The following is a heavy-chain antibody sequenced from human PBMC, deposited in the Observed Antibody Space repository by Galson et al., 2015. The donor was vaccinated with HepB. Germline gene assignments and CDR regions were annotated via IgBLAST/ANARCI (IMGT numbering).Heavy chain of an antibody. Sequence: CLRLSCAASGFTFDDYAMHWVRQAPGRGLEWASGISWNSGSIGYADSVKGRFTISRDNAKNSLYLQMNSLRAEDTALYYCAKPTCGGDCYWAFDIWGQGTMVTVSS. J-gene: IGHJ3*02. CDR3: AKPTCGGDCYWAFDI. CDR1: GFTFDDYA. V-gene: IGHV3-9*01. CDR2: ISWNSGSI. D-gene: IGHD2-21*01.